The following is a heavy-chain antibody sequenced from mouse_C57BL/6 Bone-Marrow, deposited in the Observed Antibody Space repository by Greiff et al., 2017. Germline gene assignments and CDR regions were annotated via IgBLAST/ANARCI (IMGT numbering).Heavy chain of an antibody. V-gene: IGHV5-4*01. Sequence: EVQVVESGGGLVKPGGSLKLSCAASGFTFSSYALSCVRQTPEKRLEWVATISDGGSYTYYPDNVKGRFTISRDNAKNNLYLQMSHLKSEDTAMYYCARDRGQLRLNYFDYWGQGTTLTVSS. D-gene: IGHD3-2*02. J-gene: IGHJ2*01. CDR2: ISDGGSYT. CDR3: ARDRGQLRLNYFDY. CDR1: GFTFSSYA.